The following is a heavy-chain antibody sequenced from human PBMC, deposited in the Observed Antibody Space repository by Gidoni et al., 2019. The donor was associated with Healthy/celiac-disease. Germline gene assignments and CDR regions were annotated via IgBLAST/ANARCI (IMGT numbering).Heavy chain of an antibody. J-gene: IGHJ4*02. CDR1: GFTFDDYA. V-gene: IGHV3-9*01. D-gene: IGHD3-16*01. Sequence: EVQLVESGGGLVQPGRSLRLSCAASGFTFDDYAMHWVRQAPGKGLEWVSGISWNSGSIGYADSVKGRFTICRDNAKNSLYLQMNSLRAEDTALYYCAKDSDAQMGEMTAAQGFDYWGQGTLVTVSS. CDR2: ISWNSGSI. CDR3: AKDSDAQMGEMTAAQGFDY.